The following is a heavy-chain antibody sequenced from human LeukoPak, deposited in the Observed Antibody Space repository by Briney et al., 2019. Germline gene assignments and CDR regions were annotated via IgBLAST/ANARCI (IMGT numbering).Heavy chain of an antibody. CDR3: LKGGWATIGPPKD. J-gene: IGHJ4*02. CDR2: INDDGGLT. V-gene: IGHV3-64D*08. D-gene: IGHD5-24*01. CDR1: GFTFRSHA. Sequence: GGSLTLSCSAAGFTFRSHAMHWVRQAPGKGLEYFSTINDDGGLTYYAASVKGRFTISRDNSKNTVYLQMNNLRPDDSAVYHCLKGGWATIGPPKDWGQGTQVSASS.